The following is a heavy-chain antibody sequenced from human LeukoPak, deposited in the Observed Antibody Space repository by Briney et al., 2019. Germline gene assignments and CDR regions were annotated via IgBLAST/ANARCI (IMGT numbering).Heavy chain of an antibody. Sequence: GGSLRLSCAASGFTFSSYAMSWVRQAPGKELEWVSAISGSGGSTYYADSVKGRFTISRDNSKNTLYLQMNSLRAEDTAVYYCAILPASAATVDYWGQGTLVTVSS. J-gene: IGHJ4*02. CDR1: GFTFSSYA. D-gene: IGHD2-15*01. CDR3: AILPASAATVDY. CDR2: ISGSGGST. V-gene: IGHV3-23*01.